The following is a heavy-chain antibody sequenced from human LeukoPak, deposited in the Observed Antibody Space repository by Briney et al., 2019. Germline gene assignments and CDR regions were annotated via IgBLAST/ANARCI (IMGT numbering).Heavy chain of an antibody. D-gene: IGHD3-10*01. CDR3: ATLQPVRDR. CDR1: GFTFSNHG. Sequence: PGGSLRLSCAASGFTFSNHGMHWVRQAPGKGLEWVAVIWFDGNLKYYAASVEGRFTISRDNAKNSLYLQMNSLRAEDTALYYCATLQPVRDRWGQGTLVTVSS. V-gene: IGHV3-33*03. J-gene: IGHJ4*02. CDR2: IWFDGNLK.